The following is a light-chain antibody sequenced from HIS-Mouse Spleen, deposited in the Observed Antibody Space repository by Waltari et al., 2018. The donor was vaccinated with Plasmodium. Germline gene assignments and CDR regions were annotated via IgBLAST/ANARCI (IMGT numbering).Light chain of an antibody. Sequence: QSALTQPASVSGSPGQSITIPCPGTSIDVGSYNLVPCYQQHPGKAPKLRIYGGSKRPSGVSNRFSGSKSGNTASLTISGLQAEDEADYYCCSYAGSSTYVFGTGTKVTVL. CDR3: CSYAGSSTYV. CDR1: SIDVGSYNL. J-gene: IGLJ1*01. V-gene: IGLV2-23*01. CDR2: GGS.